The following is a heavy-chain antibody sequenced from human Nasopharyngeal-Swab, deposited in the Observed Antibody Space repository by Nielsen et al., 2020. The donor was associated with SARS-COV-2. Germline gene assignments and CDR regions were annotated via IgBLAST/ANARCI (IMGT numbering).Heavy chain of an antibody. CDR3: ARGEEGLRITMVRGVIFDY. V-gene: IGHV4-34*01. CDR2: INHSGST. J-gene: IGHJ4*02. Sequence: SETLSLPRAVYGGSFSGFYWSWIRQPPGEGLEWIGEINHSGSTNYNPSLKSRVTISVDTSKNQFSLKLSSVTAADTAVYYCARGEEGLRITMVRGVIFDYWGQGTLVTVSS. CDR1: GGSFSGFY. D-gene: IGHD3-10*01.